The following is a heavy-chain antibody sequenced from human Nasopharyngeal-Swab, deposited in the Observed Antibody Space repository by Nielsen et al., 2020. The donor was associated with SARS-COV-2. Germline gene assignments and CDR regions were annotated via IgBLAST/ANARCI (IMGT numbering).Heavy chain of an antibody. Sequence: GESLKISCAASGFTFSSYDMHWVRQATGKGLEWVSAIGTAGDTYYTGSVKGRFTIPRENAKNSLYLQMNSLRAGDTAVYYCARGDGSYYSYYYYYMDVWGKGTTVTVSS. D-gene: IGHD1-26*01. V-gene: IGHV3-13*01. CDR1: GFTFSSYD. J-gene: IGHJ6*03. CDR2: IGTAGDT. CDR3: ARGDGSYYSYYYYYMDV.